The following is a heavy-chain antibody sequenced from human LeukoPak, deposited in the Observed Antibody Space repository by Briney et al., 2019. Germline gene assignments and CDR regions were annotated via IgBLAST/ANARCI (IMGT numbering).Heavy chain of an antibody. J-gene: IGHJ5*02. CDR2: MSYSGST. Sequence: PSETLSLTCTVSGDSITSYYWSWIRQPPGKGLEWIGSMSYSGSTNYNPSLKSRVTMSVDTTKNQFSLRLNSVTAADTAVSYCARRRAEGGSNGHYNWFDPWGQGTLVTVSS. CDR3: ARRRAEGGSNGHYNWFDP. D-gene: IGHD6-13*01. CDR1: GDSITSYY. V-gene: IGHV4-59*08.